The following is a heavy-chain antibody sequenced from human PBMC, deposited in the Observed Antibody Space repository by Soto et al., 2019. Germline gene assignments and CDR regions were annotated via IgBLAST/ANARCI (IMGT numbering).Heavy chain of an antibody. CDR3: ATYTSDGGGRGH. CDR1: GASISRDH. D-gene: IGHD6-19*01. V-gene: IGHV4-59*08. CDR2: EYSGST. Sequence: QVQLQESGPGLVKPSETLSLTCTVSGASISRDHWNWIRQPPGKGLEWIGEYSGSTNYNPSLKSRVTISVDTSKNQFPLKLGSVTAADTAVYFCATYTSDGGGRGHWGQGTLVTVSS. J-gene: IGHJ4*02.